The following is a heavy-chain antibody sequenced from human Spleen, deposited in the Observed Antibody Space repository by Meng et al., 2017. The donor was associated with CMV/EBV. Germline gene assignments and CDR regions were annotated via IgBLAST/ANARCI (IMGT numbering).Heavy chain of an antibody. CDR3: AKVGDVGGSYDH. D-gene: IGHD3-10*01. V-gene: IGHV3-30*04. CDR2: ISYDGSNK. J-gene: IGHJ4*02. Sequence: GESLKISCAASGFTFSSYAMHWVRQAPGKGLEWVAVISYDGSNKYYADSVKGRSTISRDNSKSTLYLQMNSLRPDDTAVYYCAKVGDVGGSYDHWGQGTLVTVSS. CDR1: GFTFSSYA.